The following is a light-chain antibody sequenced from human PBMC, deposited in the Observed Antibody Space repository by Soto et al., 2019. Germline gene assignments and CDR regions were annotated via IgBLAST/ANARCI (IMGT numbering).Light chain of an antibody. CDR1: SSDVGNYNP. CDR2: EVS. V-gene: IGLV2-23*02. J-gene: IGLJ2*01. Sequence: QSALTQPASVSGSPGQSITISCTGTSSDVGNYNPVSWYQQHPDKAPKLMIYEVSNRPSGVSNRFSGSKSGNTASLTISGLQAEDEADYYCCSYAGSSTAVFGGGTKLTVL. CDR3: CSYAGSSTAV.